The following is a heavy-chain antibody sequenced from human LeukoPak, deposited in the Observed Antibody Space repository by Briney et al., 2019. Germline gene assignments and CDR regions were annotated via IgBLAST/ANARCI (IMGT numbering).Heavy chain of an antibody. Sequence: SETLSLTCTVSGYSISSGYYWGWIRQPPGNGLEGIGSSYHSGSTYYNPSLKSRVTISVDTSKNQFSLKLSSVTAADTAVYYCAREIRSGYCSSTSCPTWFDHWGQGTLVTVSS. J-gene: IGHJ5*02. CDR1: GYSISSGYY. CDR2: SYHSGST. CDR3: AREIRSGYCSSTSCPTWFDH. V-gene: IGHV4-38-2*02. D-gene: IGHD2-2*01.